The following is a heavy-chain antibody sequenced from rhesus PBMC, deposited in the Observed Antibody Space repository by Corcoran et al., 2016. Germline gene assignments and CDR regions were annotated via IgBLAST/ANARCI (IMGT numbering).Heavy chain of an antibody. D-gene: IGHD3-3*01. V-gene: IGHV5-2*01. CDR3: AKGQLGGGLDS. CDR2: FYPTDSTT. Sequence: EVQLVQSGAEVKRPGESLKISCKTSGYSFTSFWISWVGQMHGEGLEGMGAFYPTDSTTRYSPSFQGQVTISSDKSISTAYLQWSSLQASDSATYNCAKGQLGGGLDSWGQGVVVIVSS. CDR1: GYSFTSFW. J-gene: IGHJ6*01.